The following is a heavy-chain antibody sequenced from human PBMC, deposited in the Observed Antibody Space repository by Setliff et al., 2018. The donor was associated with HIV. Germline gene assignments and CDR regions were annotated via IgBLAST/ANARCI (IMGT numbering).Heavy chain of an antibody. D-gene: IGHD6-13*01. V-gene: IGHV1-69*13. CDR1: GGTFSSYA. Sequence: SVKVSCKASGGTFSSYAISWVRQAPGQGLEWMGGIIPIFGTANYAQKFQGRVTITADESTSTAYMELSSLRSEDTAVYYCARDGPIAAAGTGGLWFDPWGQGTLVTVSS. J-gene: IGHJ5*02. CDR3: ARDGPIAAAGTGGLWFDP. CDR2: IIPIFGTA.